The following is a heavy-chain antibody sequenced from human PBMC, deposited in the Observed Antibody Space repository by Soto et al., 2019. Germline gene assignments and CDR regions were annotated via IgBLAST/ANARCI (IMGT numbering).Heavy chain of an antibody. J-gene: IGHJ4*01. CDR1: GGSISNGGYY. D-gene: IGHD3-10*01. CDR2: IHYSGST. Sequence: SETLSLTCTVSGGSISNGGYYWNWVRQHPGKGLEWIGYIHYSGSTWYNPSLESRVTIAVETSKDQFSLKLGSVTAADTAVYYSARVRGSGSYAAYYFDSWGQGTLVTVSS. V-gene: IGHV4-31*03. CDR3: ARVRGSGSYAAYYFDS.